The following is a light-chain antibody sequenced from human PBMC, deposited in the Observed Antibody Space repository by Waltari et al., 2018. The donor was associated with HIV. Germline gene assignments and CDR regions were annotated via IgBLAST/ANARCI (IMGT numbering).Light chain of an antibody. V-gene: IGKV1-39*01. CDR3: QQTYAGPVT. CDR2: SAS. CDR1: QHIAMY. Sequence: DIQMTQSPSSLSPSLRDRVTITCQASQHIAMYVNWYHQYAGKAPRLLIFSASNLQIGVPSRFSGGRSGTDFTLSISSLQPEDSATYFCQQTYAGPVTFGGGTKVEIK. J-gene: IGKJ4*01.